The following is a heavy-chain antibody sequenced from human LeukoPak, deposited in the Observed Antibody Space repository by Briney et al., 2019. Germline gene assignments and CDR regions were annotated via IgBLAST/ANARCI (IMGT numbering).Heavy chain of an antibody. V-gene: IGHV3-74*03. D-gene: IGHD3-10*02. Sequence: PGGSLRLSCAASGFTFSSYWMHWVRHAPGKGLVWVSRINSDGSSTMYADSVKGRFTISRDNAKNSLYMQMNSLRAEDTAVYYCAELGITMIGGVWGKGTTVTISS. J-gene: IGHJ6*04. CDR1: GFTFSSYW. CDR2: INSDGSST. CDR3: AELGITMIGGV.